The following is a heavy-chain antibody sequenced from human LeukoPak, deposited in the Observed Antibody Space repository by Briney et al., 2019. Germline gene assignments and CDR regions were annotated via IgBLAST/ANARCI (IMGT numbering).Heavy chain of an antibody. CDR2: IIPIFGTA. CDR3: ARCYDSSGYYHLYYFDY. D-gene: IGHD3-22*01. CDR1: GGTFSNYA. J-gene: IGHJ4*02. Sequence: GASVKVSCKASGGTFSNYAISWVRQAPGQGLEWMGGIIPIFGTANYAQKFQGRVTITADESTSTAYMELSSLRSEDTAVYYCARCYDSSGYYHLYYFDYWGQGTLVTVSS. V-gene: IGHV1-69*13.